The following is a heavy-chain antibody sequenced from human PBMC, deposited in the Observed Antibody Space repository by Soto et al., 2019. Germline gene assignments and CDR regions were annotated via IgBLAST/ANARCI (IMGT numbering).Heavy chain of an antibody. Sequence: PGGSLRLSCAASGFTFSSYSMNWVRQAPGKGLEWVSSISSSSSYIYYADSVKGRFTISRDNAKNSLYLQMNSLRAEDTAVYYCARDSREFYCSSTSCYKYYGMDVWGQGTTVTVSS. CDR1: GFTFSSYS. D-gene: IGHD2-2*02. CDR2: ISSSSSYI. J-gene: IGHJ6*02. CDR3: ARDSREFYCSSTSCYKYYGMDV. V-gene: IGHV3-21*01.